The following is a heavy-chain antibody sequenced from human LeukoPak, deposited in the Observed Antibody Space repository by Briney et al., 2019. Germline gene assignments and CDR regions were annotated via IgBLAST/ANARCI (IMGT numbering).Heavy chain of an antibody. D-gene: IGHD6-25*01. CDR1: GFTFSSYA. Sequence: PGGSLRLSCAASGFTFSSYAMHWVRQAPGKGLEWVAFIRYDGSNKYYADSVKGRFTISRDNSKNTLYLEMNSLRTEDTAVYYCAKTSATPYAFDIWGQGTMVTVSS. J-gene: IGHJ3*02. CDR2: IRYDGSNK. CDR3: AKTSATPYAFDI. V-gene: IGHV3-30*02.